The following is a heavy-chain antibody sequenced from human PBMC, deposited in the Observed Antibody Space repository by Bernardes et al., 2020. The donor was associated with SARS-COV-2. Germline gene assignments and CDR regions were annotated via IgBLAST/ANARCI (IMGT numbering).Heavy chain of an antibody. D-gene: IGHD3-10*01. J-gene: IGHJ4*02. Sequence: GGSRSLSCPVSGFTVSNNYMSWVRQAPGKGLEWVSVIFSVGSTYNADSVKGRFTISRDNSENTVDLKMNSLRDEDTAVYYCARLDFITRRDYWGQGTLVTVAS. V-gene: IGHV3-66*01. CDR2: IFSVGST. CDR1: GFTVSNNY. CDR3: ARLDFITRRDY.